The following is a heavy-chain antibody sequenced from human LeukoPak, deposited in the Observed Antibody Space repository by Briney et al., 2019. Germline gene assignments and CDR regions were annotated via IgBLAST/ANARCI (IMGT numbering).Heavy chain of an antibody. J-gene: IGHJ4*02. CDR1: GFTFSSYD. Sequence: GGSLRLSCAASGFTFSSYDMHWVRQATGKGLEWVSAIGTAGDTYYPGSVKGRFTISRENAKNSLYLQMNSLRAGDTAVYYCARGRELLGGIDYWGQGTLVTVSS. V-gene: IGHV3-13*01. CDR3: ARGRELLGGIDY. D-gene: IGHD1-26*01. CDR2: IGTAGDT.